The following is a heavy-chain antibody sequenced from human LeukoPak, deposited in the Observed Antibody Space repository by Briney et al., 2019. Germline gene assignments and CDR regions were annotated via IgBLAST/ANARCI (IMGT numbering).Heavy chain of an antibody. J-gene: IGHJ4*02. Sequence: ASVKVSCKTSGYTFADYYMHWVRQAPGQGLEWMGWINPNSGGTNYAQKFQGRVTMTRDTSISTAYMELSRLRSDDTAVYYCARDALGGSGLGYYFDYWGQGTLVTVSS. CDR1: GYTFADYY. CDR2: INPNSGGT. V-gene: IGHV1-2*02. CDR3: ARDALGGSGLGYYFDY. D-gene: IGHD6-19*01.